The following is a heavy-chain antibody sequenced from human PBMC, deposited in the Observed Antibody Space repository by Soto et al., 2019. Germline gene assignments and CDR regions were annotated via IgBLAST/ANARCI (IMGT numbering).Heavy chain of an antibody. J-gene: IGHJ4*02. CDR3: ARRGEYSYGVYFDY. D-gene: IGHD5-18*01. CDR2: IGTAGDT. CDR1: GFTFSSYD. Sequence: GGSLRLSCAASGFTFSSYDMHWVRQATGKGLEWVSAIGTAGDTYYPGSVKGRFTISRENAKNSLYLQMNSLRAEDTAVYYCARRGEYSYGVYFDYWGQGTLVTVSS. V-gene: IGHV3-13*01.